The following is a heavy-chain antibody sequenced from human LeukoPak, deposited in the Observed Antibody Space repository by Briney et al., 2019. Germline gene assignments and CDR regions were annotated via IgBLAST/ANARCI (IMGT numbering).Heavy chain of an antibody. J-gene: IGHJ5*02. CDR2: ISWNSGSI. Sequence: GGSLRLSCAASGFTFDDYAMHWVRQAPGKGLEWVSGISWNSGSIGYADSVKGRFTISRDNAKNSLYLRMNSLRAEDMALYYCAKSSSSSWYLPWFDPWGQGTLVTVSS. CDR3: AKSSSSSWYLPWFDP. D-gene: IGHD6-13*01. CDR1: GFTFDDYA. V-gene: IGHV3-9*03.